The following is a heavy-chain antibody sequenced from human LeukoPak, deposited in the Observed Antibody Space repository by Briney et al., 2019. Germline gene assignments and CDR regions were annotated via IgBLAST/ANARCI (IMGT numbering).Heavy chain of an antibody. D-gene: IGHD2-2*01. CDR1: GGSISSYY. V-gene: IGHV4-4*07. J-gene: IGHJ6*02. CDR2: IYTSGST. CDR3: ARSDCSSTSCPREYGMDV. Sequence: SETLSLTCTGSGGSISSYYWSWIRQPAGKGLEWIGRIYTSGSTNYNPSLKSRVTMSVDTSKNQFSLKLSSVTAADTAVYYCARSDCSSTSCPREYGMDVWGQGTTVTVSS.